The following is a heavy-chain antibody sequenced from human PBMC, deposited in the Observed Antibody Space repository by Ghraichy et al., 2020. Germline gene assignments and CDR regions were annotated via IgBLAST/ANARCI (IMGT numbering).Heavy chain of an antibody. CDR2: FYYYENT. D-gene: IGHD2/OR15-2a*01. CDR3: ARQYDTSMLTAQAFDI. J-gene: IGHJ3*02. CDR1: GDSFITSRHY. V-gene: IGHV4-39*01. Sequence: SETLSLTCTVSGDSFITSRHYWGWIRLAPGKGLEWIGSFYYYENTYYNPSLKSRVTISVDTSENQFSLRLNSVTAADTAVYYCARQYDTSMLTAQAFDIWGQGTIVTVSS.